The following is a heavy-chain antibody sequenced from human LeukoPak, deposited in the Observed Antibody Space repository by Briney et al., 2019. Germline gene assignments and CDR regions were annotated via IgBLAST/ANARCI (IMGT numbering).Heavy chain of an antibody. D-gene: IGHD3-22*01. Sequence: GESLRLSCAASGFTFSRYWIHWVRQAPGKGLEWVSRINPDGSTTTNADSVKGRFTISRDNAKNTVYLQMNSLRAEDTAVYYCARVLSGSWDWFDPWGQGTLVTVSS. CDR1: GFTFSRYW. J-gene: IGHJ5*02. CDR3: ARVLSGSWDWFDP. CDR2: INPDGSTT. V-gene: IGHV3-74*01.